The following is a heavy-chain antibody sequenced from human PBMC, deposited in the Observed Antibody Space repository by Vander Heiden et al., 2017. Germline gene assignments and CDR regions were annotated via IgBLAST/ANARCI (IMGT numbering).Heavy chain of an antibody. J-gene: IGHJ4*02. D-gene: IGHD1-26*01. CDR1: GFTFSDAW. CDR2: IKRETDGATT. V-gene: IGHV3-15*01. Sequence: EVQLVESGGGLVKPGGSLRLSCAASGFTFSDAWMSWVRQVPGKGLEWVGRIKRETDGATTNYLGAVKGRFIISRDDSRQTFYLQMNSLQTEDSALYYCTTDLPRSEGYSHDYWGQGTLVTVSS. CDR3: TTDLPRSEGYSHDY.